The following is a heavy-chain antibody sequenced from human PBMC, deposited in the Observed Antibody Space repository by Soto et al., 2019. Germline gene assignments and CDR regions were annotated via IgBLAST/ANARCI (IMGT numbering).Heavy chain of an antibody. Sequence: GGSLRLSCAASGFSFSSYSMNWVRQSSGKGLEGVSYISSSSSTIYYADSVKVRFTISRDNAKNSLYRQLNSLRAEDTAVYYCARRGNKHYYYYYLDVCGKGTTVT. CDR2: ISSSSSTI. CDR3: ARRGNKHYYYYYLDV. J-gene: IGHJ6*03. CDR1: GFSFSSYS. V-gene: IGHV3-48*01.